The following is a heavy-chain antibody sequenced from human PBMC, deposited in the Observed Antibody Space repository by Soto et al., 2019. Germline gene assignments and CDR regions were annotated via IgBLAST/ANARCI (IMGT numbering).Heavy chain of an antibody. CDR1: GGFI. CDR3: ARTLPNRQHFDS. J-gene: IGHJ4*02. V-gene: IGHV4-59*01. CDR2: IYNSGRY. D-gene: IGHD1-1*01. Sequence: SEPLSLTCTVSGGFIWGWIRQSPDKGLEWIGYIYNSGRYNYNPSLESRLTISIDTSKNQFSLRLASVTAADTAVYYCARTLPNRQHFDSWGQGTFVTVSS.